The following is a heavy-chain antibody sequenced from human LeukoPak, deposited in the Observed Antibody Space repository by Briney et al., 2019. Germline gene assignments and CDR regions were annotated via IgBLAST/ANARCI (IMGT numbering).Heavy chain of an antibody. Sequence: PGGSLRLSCAASGFTFSSYAMHWVRQAPGKGLEWVAVISYDGSNKYYADSAKGRFTISRDNSKNTLYLQMNSLRAEDTAVYYCARVQVPISSYYYYMDVWGKGTTVTVSS. J-gene: IGHJ6*03. CDR3: ARVQVPISSYYYYMDV. D-gene: IGHD2-21*01. CDR2: ISYDGSNK. V-gene: IGHV3-30-3*01. CDR1: GFTFSSYA.